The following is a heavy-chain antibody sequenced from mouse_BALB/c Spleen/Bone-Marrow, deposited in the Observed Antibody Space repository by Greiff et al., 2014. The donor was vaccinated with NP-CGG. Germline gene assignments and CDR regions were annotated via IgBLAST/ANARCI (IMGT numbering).Heavy chain of an antibody. CDR1: GFTFSSFG. D-gene: IGHD2-13*01. J-gene: IGHJ4*01. CDR2: ISSGSSTN. V-gene: IGHV5-17*02. CDR3: TRAVTVGAMDY. Sequence: EVKLMESGGGLVQPGASRKLSCAASGFTFSSFGMHWVRQAPEKGLEWVAYISSGSSTNYYADTMKGRFTISRDNSKNTLFLQMTRLTSEDTAMYYCTRAVTVGAMDYWGQGTSVTVSS.